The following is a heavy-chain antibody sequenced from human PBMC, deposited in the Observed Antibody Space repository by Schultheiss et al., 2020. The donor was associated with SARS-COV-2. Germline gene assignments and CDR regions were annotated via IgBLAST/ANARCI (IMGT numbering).Heavy chain of an antibody. V-gene: IGHV4-38-2*02. CDR3: AKSLPVVVVAATLGFDY. CDR1: GYSISSGYY. D-gene: IGHD2-15*01. J-gene: IGHJ4*02. Sequence: SETLSLTCTVSGYSISSGYYWGWIRQPPGKGLEWIGSIYTSGSTNYNLSLKSRVTISVDTSKNQFSLKLSSVTAADTAVYYCAKSLPVVVVAATLGFDYWGQGTLVTVSS. CDR2: IYTSGST.